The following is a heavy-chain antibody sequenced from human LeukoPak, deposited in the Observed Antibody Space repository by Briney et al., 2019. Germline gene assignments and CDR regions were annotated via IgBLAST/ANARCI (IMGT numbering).Heavy chain of an antibody. D-gene: IGHD6-13*01. CDR1: GYTFTSYD. Sequence: ASVKVSCKASGYTFTSYDINWVRQATGQGLEWMGWMNPNSGNTGYAQKFQGRVTMTRNTSISTAYMELSSLRSEDTAAYYCARGLRYSSSWYSDYWGREPWSPSPQ. V-gene: IGHV1-8*01. CDR3: ARGLRYSSSWYSDY. CDR2: MNPNSGNT. J-gene: IGHJ4*02.